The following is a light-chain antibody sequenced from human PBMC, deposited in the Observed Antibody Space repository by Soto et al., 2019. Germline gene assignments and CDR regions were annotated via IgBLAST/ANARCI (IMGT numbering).Light chain of an antibody. CDR2: GAF. CDR3: QQYNNWPPWT. Sequence: EVVLTQSAGALSSSPGERATLSCKPSQRLRSNVARYPQKPGPAPRLLIYGAFTRATGIPARFSGSGSGTDFILTISSLQSEDFAVYYCQQYNNWPPWTFGQGTKVDIK. CDR1: QRLRSN. J-gene: IGKJ1*01. V-gene: IGKV3-15*01.